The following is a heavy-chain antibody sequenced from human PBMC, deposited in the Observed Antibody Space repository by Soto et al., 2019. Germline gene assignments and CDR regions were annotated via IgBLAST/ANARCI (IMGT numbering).Heavy chain of an antibody. CDR1: GFTFSSYW. J-gene: IGHJ5*02. V-gene: IGHV3-7*05. Sequence: PGGSLRLSCAASGFTFSSYWMSWVRQAPGKGLEWVANIKQDGSEKYYVDSVKGRFTISRDNAKNSLYLQMNSLRAEDTAVYYCARDPNITIFGVVTESWFDPWGQGTLVTVSS. CDR2: IKQDGSEK. D-gene: IGHD3-3*01. CDR3: ARDPNITIFGVVTESWFDP.